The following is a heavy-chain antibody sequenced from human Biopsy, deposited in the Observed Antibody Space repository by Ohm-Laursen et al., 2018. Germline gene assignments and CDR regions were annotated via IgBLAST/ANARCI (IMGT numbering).Heavy chain of an antibody. CDR3: ARAKSILDYFYGLDV. CDR2: ISSKGTSI. V-gene: IGHV3-11*01. Sequence: SLTLSCSASGFSFSDYYMSWRYQAPGKGLEWLSYISSKGTSINNADSVKGRFTISRDNAKKSLYLQMNSLRAEDTAVYYCARAKSILDYFYGLDVWGQGTTVTVSS. CDR1: GFSFSDYY. D-gene: IGHD6-6*01. J-gene: IGHJ6*02.